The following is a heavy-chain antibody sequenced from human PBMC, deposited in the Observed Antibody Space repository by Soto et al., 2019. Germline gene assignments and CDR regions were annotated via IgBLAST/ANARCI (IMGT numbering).Heavy chain of an antibody. D-gene: IGHD2-21*02. CDR1: GFTFSGYA. J-gene: IGHJ2*01. CDR3: AKASKHIVVVTAIPTWYFDL. Sequence: GGSLRLSCAASGFTFSGYAMSWVRQAPGKGLEWVSAISGSGGSTYYADSVKGRFTISRDNSKNTLYLQMNSLRAEDTAVYYCAKASKHIVVVTAIPTWYFDLWGRGTLVTVSS. V-gene: IGHV3-23*01. CDR2: ISGSGGST.